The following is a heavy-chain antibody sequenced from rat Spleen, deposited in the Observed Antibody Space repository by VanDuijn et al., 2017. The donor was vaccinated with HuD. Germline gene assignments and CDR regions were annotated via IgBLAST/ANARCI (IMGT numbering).Heavy chain of an antibody. CDR1: GFTFINYG. CDR2: ISYDGNTT. Sequence: EVQLVESGGGLVQPGRSMKLSCAASGFTFINYGMAWVLQAQTTGLEWIASISYDGNTTYYRDSVKGRFTISRDSAKSTLYLQMASLRSEDTATYYCAKEGLYSSLDYWGQGVMVTVSS. CDR3: AKEGLYSSLDY. J-gene: IGHJ2*01. V-gene: IGHV5-20*01. D-gene: IGHD1-2*01.